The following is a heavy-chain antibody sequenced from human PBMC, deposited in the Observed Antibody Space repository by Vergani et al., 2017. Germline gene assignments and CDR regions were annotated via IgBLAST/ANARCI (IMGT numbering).Heavy chain of an antibody. CDR1: GFTFSDFS. CDR3: ARDGFYSSNLFFDY. Sequence: VQLVESGGGLVKPGGSLRLSCEASGFTFSDFSMSWVRQAPGKGLEWVAFIGSSGPYLNYADSVKGRLISSRDNTNNSLFLQLRSLRAEDAAVYYCARDGFYSSNLFFDYWGQGTLVTVSS. D-gene: IGHD6-13*01. J-gene: IGHJ4*02. V-gene: IGHV3-21*06. CDR2: IGSSGPYL.